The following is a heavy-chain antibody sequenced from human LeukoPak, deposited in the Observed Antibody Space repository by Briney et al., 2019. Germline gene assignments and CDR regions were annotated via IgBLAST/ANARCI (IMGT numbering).Heavy chain of an antibody. CDR1: GGSISSYY. CDR2: IYYSGST. Sequence: SETLSLTCTVSGGSISSYYWSWLRQPPGKGLEWIGYIYYSGSTNYNPSLKSRVTISVDTSKNQFSLKLSSVTAADTAVYYCARVGGDDSSGYYVTLFDYWGQGTLVTVSS. V-gene: IGHV4-59*01. J-gene: IGHJ4*02. D-gene: IGHD3-22*01. CDR3: ARVGGDDSSGYYVTLFDY.